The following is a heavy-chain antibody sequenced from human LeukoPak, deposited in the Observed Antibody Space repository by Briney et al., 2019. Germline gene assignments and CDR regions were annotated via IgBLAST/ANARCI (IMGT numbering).Heavy chain of an antibody. CDR1: GYTFTSYG. Sequence: ASVKVSCKASGYTFTSYGISWVRQAPGQGLEWMGWISAYNGNTNYAQKLQGRVTMTTDTSTSTAYMELRSLRSDDTAVYYCARVWRATFSDAFDIWGQGTMVTVSS. CDR2: ISAYNGNT. CDR3: ARVWRATFSDAFDI. J-gene: IGHJ3*02. D-gene: IGHD2/OR15-2a*01. V-gene: IGHV1-18*01.